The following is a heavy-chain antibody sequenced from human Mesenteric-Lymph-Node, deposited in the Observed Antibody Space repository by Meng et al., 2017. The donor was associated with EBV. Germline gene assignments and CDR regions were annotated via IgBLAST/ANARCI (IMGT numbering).Heavy chain of an antibody. J-gene: IGHJ5*02. CDR2: IYYGGSA. V-gene: IGHV4-30-4*01. Sequence: QVQLQGSGARLVKPSLTLSLTCAVSGGSITSDGYYWSWIRQPPGKGLEWIGYIYYGGSAYYNPSLQSRVLISVDTSTNQFSLNLISVTAADTAVYYCAREARSSGYHPGIGPWGQGTLGTVSS. D-gene: IGHD3-22*01. CDR3: AREARSSGYHPGIGP. CDR1: GGSITSDGYY.